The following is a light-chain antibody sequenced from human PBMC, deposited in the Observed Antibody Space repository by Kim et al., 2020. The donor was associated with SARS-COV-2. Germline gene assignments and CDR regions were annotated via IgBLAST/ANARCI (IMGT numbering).Light chain of an antibody. CDR3: LEYNSYPYT. Sequence: SASGGDRVTISCRAREGIRNDLGWYQQKPGKAPKRLISAASSLQRGVPSRFSGSGSGTEFTLTISSLQPEDFATYYCLEYNSYPYTFGQGNKLEI. CDR1: EGIRND. V-gene: IGKV1-17*01. J-gene: IGKJ2*01. CDR2: AAS.